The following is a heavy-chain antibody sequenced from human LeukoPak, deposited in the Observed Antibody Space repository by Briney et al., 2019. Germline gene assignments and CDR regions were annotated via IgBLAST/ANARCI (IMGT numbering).Heavy chain of an antibody. J-gene: IGHJ4*02. CDR2: IYYSGNT. CDR3: ALVMVVTSYIDY. V-gene: IGHV4-39*01. D-gene: IGHD4-23*01. Sequence: PETLSLTCTVSGGSISSSSYYCAWIRQPPGKGLEWIGNIYYSGNTHYEPALKSRVTISVDTSNNQFSLKLSSVTAADTAVYYCALVMVVTSYIDYWGQGTLVTVSS. CDR1: GGSISSSSYY.